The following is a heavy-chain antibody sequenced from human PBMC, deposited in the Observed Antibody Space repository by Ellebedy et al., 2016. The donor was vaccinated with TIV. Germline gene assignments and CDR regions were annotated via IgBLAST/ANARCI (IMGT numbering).Heavy chain of an antibody. D-gene: IGHD6-19*01. V-gene: IGHV3-48*04. CDR2: IDSGSANI. CDR3: ARDPGSGWRPIDY. J-gene: IGHJ4*02. Sequence: GGSLRLSCAASGFTFSAYGYNWVRQAPGKGLEWVSHIDSGSANILYADSVKGRFTISRDNAKNSLYLQMNGLRAEDTAVYYCARDPGSGWRPIDYWGQGTLVTVSS. CDR1: GFTFSAYG.